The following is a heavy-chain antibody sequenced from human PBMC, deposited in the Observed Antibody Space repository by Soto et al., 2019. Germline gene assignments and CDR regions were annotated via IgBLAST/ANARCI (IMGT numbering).Heavy chain of an antibody. CDR2: INDYGTTI. J-gene: IGHJ4*02. CDR3: AGGGLEPFDY. D-gene: IGHD1-1*01. Sequence: EVQLVESGGGLVQPGGSLRLSCAASGFNLGSYWMHWVRQAPGKGLVWVSRINDYGTTINYAESVEGRFTISRDDAKSEVYLQMNNLRAEDTAVYYGAGGGLEPFDYWGQGALVTVSS. CDR1: GFNLGSYW. V-gene: IGHV3-74*01.